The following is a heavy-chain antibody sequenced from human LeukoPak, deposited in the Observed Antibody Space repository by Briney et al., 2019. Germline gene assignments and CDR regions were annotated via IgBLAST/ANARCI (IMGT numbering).Heavy chain of an antibody. CDR3: ARDRYCSGGSCYSNWFDP. V-gene: IGHV4-31*03. D-gene: IGHD2-15*01. J-gene: IGHJ5*02. CDR1: GGSISSGGYY. Sequence: SETLSLTCTVSGGSISSGGYYWSRIRQHPGKGLEWIGYIYYSGSTYYNPSLKSRVTISVDTSKNQFSLKLSSVTAADTAVYYCARDRYCSGGSCYSNWFDPWGQGTLVTVSS. CDR2: IYYSGST.